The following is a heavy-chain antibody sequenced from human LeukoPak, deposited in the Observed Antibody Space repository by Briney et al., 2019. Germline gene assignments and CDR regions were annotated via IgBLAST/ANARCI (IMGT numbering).Heavy chain of an antibody. CDR2: ISSSSSYI. CDR3: ASDGDYSSYFDY. J-gene: IGHJ4*02. V-gene: IGHV3-21*01. CDR1: GFTFSSYS. Sequence: KAGGSLRLSCAASGFTFSSYSMSCVRQAPGKGLEWVSSISSSSSYISYADSVRGRFTISRDNAKNSLYLQMNSLRAEDTAVYYCASDGDYSSYFDYWGQGTLVTVSS. D-gene: IGHD6-13*01.